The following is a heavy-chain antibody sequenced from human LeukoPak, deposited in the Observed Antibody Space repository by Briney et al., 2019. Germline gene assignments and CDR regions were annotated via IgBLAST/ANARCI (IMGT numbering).Heavy chain of an antibody. Sequence: ASVKVSCKASGYTFTSYGISWVRQAPGQGLEWMGWISAYNGNTNYAQKLQGRVTITADESTSTAYMELSSLRSEDTAVYYCARGCIVGAACAFDTWGQGTMVTVSS. CDR2: ISAYNGNT. CDR1: GYTFTSYG. J-gene: IGHJ3*02. V-gene: IGHV1-18*01. CDR3: ARGCIVGAACAFDT. D-gene: IGHD1-26*01.